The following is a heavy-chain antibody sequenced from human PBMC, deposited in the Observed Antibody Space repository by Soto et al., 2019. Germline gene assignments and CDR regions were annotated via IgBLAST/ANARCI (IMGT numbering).Heavy chain of an antibody. J-gene: IGHJ1*01. D-gene: IGHD3-22*01. CDR3: ARSPYDSSGYYPIQYFQH. CDR1: GYTFTSYY. V-gene: IGHV1-46*01. CDR2: INPSGGST. Sequence: ASVKVSCKASGYTFTSYYMHWVRQAPGQGLEWMGIINPSGGSTSYAQKFQGRVTMTRDTSTSTVYMELSSLRSEDTAVYYCARSPYDSSGYYPIQYFQHWGQGTLVTVSS.